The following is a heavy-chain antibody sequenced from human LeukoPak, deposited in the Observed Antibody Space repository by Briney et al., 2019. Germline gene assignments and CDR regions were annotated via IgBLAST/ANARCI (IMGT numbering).Heavy chain of an antibody. CDR1: GFTFSSYA. CDR3: ARRYSSGWWIDY. CDR2: ISGSGGST. V-gene: IGHV3-23*01. J-gene: IGHJ4*02. Sequence: GGSLRLSCAASGFTFSSYAMSWVRQAPGKGLEWVSAISGSGGSTYYADSVKGRFTISRDNSKNTLYLQMNTLRAEDTAVYYCARRYSSGWWIDYWGQGTLVTVSS. D-gene: IGHD6-19*01.